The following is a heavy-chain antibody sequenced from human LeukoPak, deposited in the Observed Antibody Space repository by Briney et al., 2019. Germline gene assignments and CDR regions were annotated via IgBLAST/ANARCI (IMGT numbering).Heavy chain of an antibody. D-gene: IGHD3-3*01. CDR1: GFTFSSYG. J-gene: IGHJ4*02. Sequence: PGGSVRLSCAASGFTFSSYGMHWVRQAPGKGLDWVAFIRYDGSNKYYADSVKGRFTISRDNSKNTLYLQMNSLRAEDTAVYYCARRSFFSGGGYFDYWGQGTLVTVSS. CDR2: IRYDGSNK. V-gene: IGHV3-30*02. CDR3: ARRSFFSGGGYFDY.